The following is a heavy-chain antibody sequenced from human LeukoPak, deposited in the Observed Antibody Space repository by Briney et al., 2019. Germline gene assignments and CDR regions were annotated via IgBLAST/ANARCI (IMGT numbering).Heavy chain of an antibody. Sequence: GGTLRLSCAASGFTFTTYGMNWVRQAPGKGLEWVSGVIPSGASTYYADSVKGRFTISRNNSKNTLYLLMNSLRAEDTAVYYCANDLRWGSFDIRGQGTLVTVSS. CDR2: VIPSGAST. J-gene: IGHJ3*02. V-gene: IGHV3-23*01. CDR1: GFTFTTYG. D-gene: IGHD1-26*01. CDR3: ANDLRWGSFDI.